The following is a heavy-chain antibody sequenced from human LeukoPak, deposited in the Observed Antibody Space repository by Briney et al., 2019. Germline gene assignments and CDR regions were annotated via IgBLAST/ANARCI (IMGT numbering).Heavy chain of an antibody. Sequence: GGSLRLSCAASGFTFSSYAMSWVRQAPGKGLEWVSGISGSGGSTYYADSVRGRFTIARDNAQNFMSLQMNNLKPEDTAVYYCARDTNNGLDVWGRGTTVTVS. CDR3: ARDTNNGLDV. J-gene: IGHJ6*02. CDR2: ISGSGGST. CDR1: GFTFSSYA. V-gene: IGHV3-23*01. D-gene: IGHD1-14*01.